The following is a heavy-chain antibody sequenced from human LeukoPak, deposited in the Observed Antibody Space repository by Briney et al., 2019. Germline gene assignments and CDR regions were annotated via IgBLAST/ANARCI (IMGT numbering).Heavy chain of an antibody. CDR2: TNPSRRI. J-gene: IGHJ3*02. CDR3: AREKSGYHNYAFDI. CDR1: GRSFSGGHY. Sequence: KPSETPSLTCAVYGRSFSGGHYCNWIRQSPGKGLEWIGETNPSRRINYNPSLKSRVTISVDVRMNQFSLKLSSVTAADTAVYYCAREKSGYHNYAFDIWGQGTMVTVSS. D-gene: IGHD3-3*01. V-gene: IGHV4-34*01.